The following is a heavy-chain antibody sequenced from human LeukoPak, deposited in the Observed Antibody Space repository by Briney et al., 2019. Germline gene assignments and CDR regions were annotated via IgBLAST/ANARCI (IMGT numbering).Heavy chain of an antibody. V-gene: IGHV4-59*01. CDR2: MYYSGSS. CDR1: GGSISSYY. D-gene: IGHD6-19*01. Sequence: SETLSLTCTVSGGSISSYYWSWIRQPPGKGLEWIGYMYYSGSSNYNPSLKSRVTISVDTSKNQFSLKLSSVTAADTAVYYCARDGSDWSNDYYHGVDVWGQGTTVTVSS. J-gene: IGHJ6*02. CDR3: ARDGSDWSNDYYHGVDV.